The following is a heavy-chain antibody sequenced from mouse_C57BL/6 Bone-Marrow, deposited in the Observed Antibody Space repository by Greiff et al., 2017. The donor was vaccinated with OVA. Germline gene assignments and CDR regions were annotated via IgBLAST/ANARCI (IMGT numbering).Heavy chain of an antibody. CDR1: GYTFTDYY. CDR3: ARRRVDYFDY. CDR2: INPNNGGT. J-gene: IGHJ2*01. V-gene: IGHV1-26*01. Sequence: EVQLQQSGPELVKPGASVKISCKASGYTFTDYYMNWVKQSHGKSLEWIGDINPNNGGTSYNQKFKGKATLTADKSSSTAYMQLSSLTSEDSAVYFCARRRVDYFDYWGQGTTLTVSS. D-gene: IGHD1-1*01.